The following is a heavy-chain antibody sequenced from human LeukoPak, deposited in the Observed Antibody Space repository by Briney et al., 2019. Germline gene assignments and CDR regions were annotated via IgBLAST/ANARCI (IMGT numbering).Heavy chain of an antibody. V-gene: IGHV4-34*01. CDR1: GGSFNGYY. D-gene: IGHD2-21*02. J-gene: IGHJ6*03. CDR3: ARLVATAPQNHYYMDV. Sequence: NPSETLSLTCNVSGGSFNGYYWTWIRQPPGKGLEWIAEINHIGTTNHNPSLKSRVSVSTDTSKNQFFLRLTSVTAADTALYYCARLVATAPQNHYYMDVWGEGTTVTVSS. CDR2: INHIGTT.